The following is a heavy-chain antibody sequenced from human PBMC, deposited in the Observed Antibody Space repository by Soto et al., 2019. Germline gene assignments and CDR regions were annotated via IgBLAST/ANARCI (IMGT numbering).Heavy chain of an antibody. CDR1: GFAFRSYW. CDR2: INSDGGNT. J-gene: IGHJ4*02. CDR3: APFPGYSSSTPGY. V-gene: IGHV3-74*01. D-gene: IGHD6-13*01. Sequence: EVQLVESGGDLVQPGGSLRLSCAASGFAFRSYWMHWVRQAPGKGLVWVSRINSDGGNTNYADSVKGRFTISRDNTKHTLDLQMSILRAEDTAVYYCAPFPGYSSSTPGYWGQGTLVTVSS.